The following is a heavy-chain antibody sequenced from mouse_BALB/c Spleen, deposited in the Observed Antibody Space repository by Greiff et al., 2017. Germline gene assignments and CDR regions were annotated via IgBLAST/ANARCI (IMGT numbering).Heavy chain of an antibody. CDR1: GFNIKDYY. D-gene: IGHD2-10*02. CDR2: IDPENGDT. V-gene: IGHV14-4*02. CDR3: NRYGNYHLYAMDY. J-gene: IGHJ4*01. Sequence: VQLKESGAELVRSGASVKLSCTASGFNIKDYYMHWVKQRPEQGLEWIGWIDPENGDTEYAPKFQGKATMTADTSSNTAYLQLSSLTSEDTAVYYCNRYGNYHLYAMDYWGQGTSVTVSS.